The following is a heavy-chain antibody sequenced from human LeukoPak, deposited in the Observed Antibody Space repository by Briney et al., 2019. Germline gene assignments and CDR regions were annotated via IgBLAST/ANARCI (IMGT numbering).Heavy chain of an antibody. D-gene: IGHD1-1*01. CDR3: AKDRVPDNRWNFDY. Sequence: GGSLRLSCAASGFSISGYTMSWVRRAPGKGLEWVSSFLGSGSASYYADSVKGRFTTSRDTSKNTLYLQMNNLRAENTAIYYCAKDRVPDNRWNFDYWGQGTQVSVPS. J-gene: IGHJ4*02. V-gene: IGHV3-23*01. CDR2: FLGSGSAS. CDR1: GFSISGYT.